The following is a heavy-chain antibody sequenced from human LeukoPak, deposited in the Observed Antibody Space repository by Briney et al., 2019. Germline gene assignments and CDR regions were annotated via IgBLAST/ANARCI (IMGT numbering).Heavy chain of an antibody. CDR3: AKDIGSSIAAARTDYGMDV. V-gene: IGHV3-30-3*01. Sequence: GGSLRLSCAASGFTFSSYAMHWVRQAPGKGLEWVAVISYDGSNKYYADSVKGRFTISRDNSKNTLYLQMNSLRAEDTAVYYCAKDIGSSIAAARTDYGMDVWGQGTTVTVSS. J-gene: IGHJ6*02. CDR1: GFTFSSYA. D-gene: IGHD6-13*01. CDR2: ISYDGSNK.